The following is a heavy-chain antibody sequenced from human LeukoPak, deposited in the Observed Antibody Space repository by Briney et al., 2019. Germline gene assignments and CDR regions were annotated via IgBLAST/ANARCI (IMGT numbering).Heavy chain of an antibody. Sequence: GGSLRLSCAASGFTFSSYSMNWVRQAPGKGLEWVSYISSSSSTIYYADSVKGRFTISRDNAKNSLYRQMNSLRAEDTAVYYCARDLLHTGGYWGQGTLVTVSS. CDR2: ISSSSSTI. V-gene: IGHV3-48*01. CDR1: GFTFSSYS. D-gene: IGHD1-14*01. J-gene: IGHJ4*02. CDR3: ARDLLHTGGY.